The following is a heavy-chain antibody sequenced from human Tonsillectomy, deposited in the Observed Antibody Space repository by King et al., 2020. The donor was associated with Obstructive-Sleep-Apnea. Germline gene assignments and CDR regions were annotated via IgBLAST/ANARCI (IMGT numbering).Heavy chain of an antibody. V-gene: IGHV1-69*10. CDR1: GGTFSSYA. J-gene: IGHJ6*02. CDR2: IIPFLGIA. Sequence: QLVQSGAEVKKPGSSVKVSCKASGGTFSSYAISWVRQAPGQGLEWMGGIIPFLGIANYAQKFQGRVTMTADKSPSTAYMELSSLRSEDTAVYYCARGHKGRYYYYGMDVWGQGTTVTVSS. CDR3: ARGHKGRYYYYGMDV.